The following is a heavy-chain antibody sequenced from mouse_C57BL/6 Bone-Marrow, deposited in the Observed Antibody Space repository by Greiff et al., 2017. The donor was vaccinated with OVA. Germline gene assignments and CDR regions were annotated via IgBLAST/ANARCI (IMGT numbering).Heavy chain of an antibody. Sequence: VQLQQSGPELVKPGASVKISCKASGYAFRSSWMNWVKQRPGKGLEWIGRIYPGDGDTNYNGKFKGKATLTADKSSSTAYMQLSSLTSEDSAVYFCARGAMDYWGQGTSVTVSS. CDR2: IYPGDGDT. CDR3: ARGAMDY. J-gene: IGHJ4*01. V-gene: IGHV1-82*01. CDR1: GYAFRSSW.